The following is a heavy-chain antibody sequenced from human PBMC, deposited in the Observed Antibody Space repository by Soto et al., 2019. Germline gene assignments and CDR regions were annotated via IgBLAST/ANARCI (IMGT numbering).Heavy chain of an antibody. Sequence: PGGSLRLSCAASGFTFSSYEMNWVRQAPGKGLEWVSYISSSGSTIYYADSVKGRFTISRDNAKNSLYLQMNSLRAEDTAVYYCARDHQAGYSGPGGFDPWGQGTLVTVSS. D-gene: IGHD5-12*01. J-gene: IGHJ5*02. CDR3: ARDHQAGYSGPGGFDP. V-gene: IGHV3-48*03. CDR1: GFTFSSYE. CDR2: ISSSGSTI.